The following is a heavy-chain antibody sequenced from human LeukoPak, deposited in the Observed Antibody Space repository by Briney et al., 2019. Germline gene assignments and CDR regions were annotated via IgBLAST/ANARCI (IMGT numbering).Heavy chain of an antibody. CDR3: ASLTTADAFDI. CDR1: GGTFSGYY. CDR2: INHSGST. Sequence: SETLSLTCAVYGGTFSGYYWSWIRQPPGKGLEWIGEINHSGSTNYNPSLKSRVTISVDTSKNQFSLKVSSVTAADTAVYYCASLTTADAFDIWGQGTMVTVSS. V-gene: IGHV4-34*01. J-gene: IGHJ3*02. D-gene: IGHD3-22*01.